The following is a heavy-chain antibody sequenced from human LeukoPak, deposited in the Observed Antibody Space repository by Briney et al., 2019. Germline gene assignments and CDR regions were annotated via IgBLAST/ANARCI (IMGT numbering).Heavy chain of an antibody. Sequence: PGGSLRLSCAASGFTFSSYSMNWVRQAPGKGLEWVSYISSSSSTIYYADSVKGRFTISRDNAKNSLYPQMNSLRAEDTAVYYCAFDSGSYYGMDVWGQGTTVTVSS. D-gene: IGHD1-26*01. V-gene: IGHV3-48*01. J-gene: IGHJ6*02. CDR1: GFTFSSYS. CDR2: ISSSSSTI. CDR3: AFDSGSYYGMDV.